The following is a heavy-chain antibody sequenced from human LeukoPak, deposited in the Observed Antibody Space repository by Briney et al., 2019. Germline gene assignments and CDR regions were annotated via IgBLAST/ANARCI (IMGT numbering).Heavy chain of an antibody. Sequence: AGGSLRLSCAASGFTVSSNYMSWVRQAPGKGLEWVSVIYSGGSTYYADSVKGRFTISRDNSKNTLYLQMNSLRAEDTAVYYCARDSAYSSSLLNYWGQGTLVTVSS. CDR1: GFTVSSNY. V-gene: IGHV3-66*01. D-gene: IGHD6-13*01. J-gene: IGHJ4*02. CDR3: ARDSAYSSSLLNY. CDR2: IYSGGST.